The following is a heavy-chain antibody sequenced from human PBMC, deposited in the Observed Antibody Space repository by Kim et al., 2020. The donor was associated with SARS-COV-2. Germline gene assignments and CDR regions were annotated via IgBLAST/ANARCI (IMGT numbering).Heavy chain of an antibody. V-gene: IGHV1-2*02. J-gene: IGHJ6*02. CDR2: TNPNSGGT. CDR3: ARYIPYDIRNCYTDNYYSGMAV. CDR1: GYTFTGYY. D-gene: IGHD3-9*01. Sequence: ASVKVSCKASGYTFTGYYMHWVRQAPGQGLEWMGWTNPNSGGTNYAQKFQGRVTMTRDTSISTAYMVLSRLRSDDTAVYYCARYIPYDIRNCYTDNYYSGMAVWGRGTTVTVYS.